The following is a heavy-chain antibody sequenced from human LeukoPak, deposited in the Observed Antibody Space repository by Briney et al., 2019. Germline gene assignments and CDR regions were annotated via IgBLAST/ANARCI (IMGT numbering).Heavy chain of an antibody. V-gene: IGHV1-8*03. CDR1: GYTFTSYD. Sequence: GASVKVSCKASGYTFTSYDINWVRQATGQGLEWMGWMNPNSGNTGYAQKFQGRVTITRNTSISTAYMELSRLRSDDTTVYYCAREADTWIQLWSVGGVDYWGQGTLVTVSS. CDR2: MNPNSGNT. D-gene: IGHD5-18*01. J-gene: IGHJ4*02. CDR3: AREADTWIQLWSVGGVDY.